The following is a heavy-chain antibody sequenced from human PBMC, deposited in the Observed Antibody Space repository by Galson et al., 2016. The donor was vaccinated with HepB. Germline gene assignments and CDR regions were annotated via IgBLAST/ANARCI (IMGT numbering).Heavy chain of an antibody. D-gene: IGHD6-19*01. V-gene: IGHV3-74*01. Sequence: SLRLSCAASGFIFSSYWMHWVRQAPGKGPVWVSRISTDGGFTSDAESVKGRFSTSRDNVKNTLYLQLNSLSADDTGVYYCARVGGSGSSCPYCFDYWGQGTLVTVST. CDR3: ARVGGSGSSCPYCFDY. CDR1: GFIFSSYW. CDR2: ISTDGGFT. J-gene: IGHJ4*02.